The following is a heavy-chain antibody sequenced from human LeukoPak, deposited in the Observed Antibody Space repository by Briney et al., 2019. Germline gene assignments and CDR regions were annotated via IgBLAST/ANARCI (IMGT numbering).Heavy chain of an antibody. Sequence: ASVKVSCKVSGYTLTELSMHWVRQAPGKGLEWMGGFDPEDGETIYAQKLQGRVTMTTDTSTSTAYMELRSLRSDDTAVYYCARYPITMVRGVIVYNWFDPWGQGTLVTVSS. CDR1: GYTLTELS. CDR2: FDPEDGET. CDR3: ARYPITMVRGVIVYNWFDP. V-gene: IGHV1-24*01. D-gene: IGHD3-10*01. J-gene: IGHJ5*02.